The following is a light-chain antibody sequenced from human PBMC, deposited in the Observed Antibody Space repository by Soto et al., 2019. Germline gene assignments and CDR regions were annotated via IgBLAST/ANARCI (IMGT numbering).Light chain of an antibody. J-gene: IGLJ2*01. V-gene: IGLV1-47*01. CDR1: SSNIGSNY. Sequence: QSVLTQPPSASGTPGQRVTISCSGSSSNIGSNYVYWYQQLPGTAPKLLIYRNNQRPSGVPDRFSGSKSGTSASLAISGLRSEDEADYYCAAWDDSLSAPRHVVFGGGTKLTVL. CDR2: RNN. CDR3: AAWDDSLSAPRHVV.